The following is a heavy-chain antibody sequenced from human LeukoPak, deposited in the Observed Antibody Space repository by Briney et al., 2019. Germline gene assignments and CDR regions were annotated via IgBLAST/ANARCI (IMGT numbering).Heavy chain of an antibody. CDR3: ARGGSITMVRGVIYFDY. J-gene: IGHJ4*02. D-gene: IGHD3-10*01. Sequence: SETLSLTCAVYGGSFSGYYWSWIRQPPGKGLEWIGEINHSGSTNYNPSLKSRVTISVDTSKNQFSLKLSSVTAADTAVYYCARGGSITMVRGVIYFDYWGQGTLVTVSS. CDR1: GGSFSGYY. V-gene: IGHV4-34*01. CDR2: INHSGST.